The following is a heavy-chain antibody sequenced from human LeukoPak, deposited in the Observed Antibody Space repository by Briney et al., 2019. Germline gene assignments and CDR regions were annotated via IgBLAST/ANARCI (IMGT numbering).Heavy chain of an antibody. CDR1: GFTFISYS. Sequence: GGSLRLSCAASGFTFISYSMNWVRQAPGKGLEWISYISSSSSTMYYADSVKGRFTISRDNAKNSLYLQMNSLRAEDTAVYYCARPWGRYYYYYYMDVWGKGTTVTVSS. D-gene: IGHD7-27*01. V-gene: IGHV3-48*01. CDR2: ISSSSSTM. CDR3: ARPWGRYYYYYYMDV. J-gene: IGHJ6*03.